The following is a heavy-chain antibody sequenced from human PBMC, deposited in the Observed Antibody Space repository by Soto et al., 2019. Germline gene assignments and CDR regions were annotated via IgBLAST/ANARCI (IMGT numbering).Heavy chain of an antibody. Sequence: GGSLRLSCAASGFTFSSYSMNWVRQAPGKGLEWVSSISSSSSYIYYADSVKGRFTISRDNAKNSLYLQMNSLRAEDTAVYYCARERSPHYSYYYYGMDVWGQGTTVTSP. V-gene: IGHV3-21*01. CDR1: GFTFSSYS. CDR2: ISSSSSYI. J-gene: IGHJ6*02. D-gene: IGHD3-10*01. CDR3: ARERSPHYSYYYYGMDV.